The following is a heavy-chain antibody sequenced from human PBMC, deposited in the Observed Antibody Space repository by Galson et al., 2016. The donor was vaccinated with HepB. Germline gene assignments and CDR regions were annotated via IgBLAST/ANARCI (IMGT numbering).Heavy chain of an antibody. D-gene: IGHD2-15*01. Sequence: SVKVSCKASGYTFTSHYIRWVRQGPGQGLEWMGMINPSGGSTYYAQKFQGRVTMTSDTSTTTVNMELSSLGSEDTAMYYCARSLGCCSGGSCFWGQGTLVTVSS. CDR3: ARSLGCCSGGSCF. V-gene: IGHV1-46*01. CDR1: GYTFTSHY. J-gene: IGHJ4*02. CDR2: INPSGGST.